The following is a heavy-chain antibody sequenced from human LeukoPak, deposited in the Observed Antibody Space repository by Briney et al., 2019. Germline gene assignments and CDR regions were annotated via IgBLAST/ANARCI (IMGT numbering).Heavy chain of an antibody. V-gene: IGHV1-24*01. Sequence: ASVKVSCKVSGYTLTELSMHWVRQAPGKGLEWMGGFDPEDGETIYAQKFQGRVTMTGDTSTDTAYMELSSLRSEDTAVYYCATGRYYDSSGYYYFDYWGQGTLVTVSS. D-gene: IGHD3-22*01. CDR3: ATGRYYDSSGYYYFDY. CDR1: GYTLTELS. CDR2: FDPEDGET. J-gene: IGHJ4*02.